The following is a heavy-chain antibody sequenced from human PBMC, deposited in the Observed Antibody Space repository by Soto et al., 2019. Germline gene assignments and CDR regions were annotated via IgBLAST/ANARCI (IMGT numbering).Heavy chain of an antibody. V-gene: IGHV3-48*01. CDR1: EFTFSTYS. J-gene: IGHJ5*02. CDR2: ISSSSTTK. D-gene: IGHD2-15*01. CDR3: ARDGCSGSNCLNWFDP. Sequence: GGSLRLSCAASEFTFSTYSMNWVRQAPGKGLEWVSYISSSSTTKYYADSVKGRFTISRDNAKNSLYLQMNSLRAEDTAVYYCARDGCSGSNCLNWFDPWGQGTLVTVSS.